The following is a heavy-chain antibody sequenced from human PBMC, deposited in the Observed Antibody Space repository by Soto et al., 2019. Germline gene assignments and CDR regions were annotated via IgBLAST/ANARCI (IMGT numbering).Heavy chain of an antibody. V-gene: IGHV1-24*01. J-gene: IGHJ4*01. D-gene: IGHD3-9*01. Sequence: ASVKVCCKVSGYTLTELSMQWVRQAPGKGLEWMGGFDPEDGEEMYAQKFQGRVTMTEDTSTDTAYMELSGLRSDDTGVYYCAHDIPLRLWGHGTLVTVSS. CDR2: FDPEDGEE. CDR3: AHDIPLRL. CDR1: GYTLTELS.